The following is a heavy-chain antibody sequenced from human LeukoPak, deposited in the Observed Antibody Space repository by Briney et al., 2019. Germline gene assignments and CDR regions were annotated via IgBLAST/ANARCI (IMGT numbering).Heavy chain of an antibody. CDR3: ARDRGYSSSWWPVFDY. CDR2: INAGNGNT. D-gene: IGHD6-13*01. Sequence: ASVKASCKASGYTFTSYAMHWVRQAPGQRLEWMGWINAGNGNTIYSQKFQGRVTITRDTSASTAYMELSSLRSEDTAVYYCARDRGYSSSWWPVFDYWGQGTLVTVSS. V-gene: IGHV1-3*01. CDR1: GYTFTSYA. J-gene: IGHJ4*02.